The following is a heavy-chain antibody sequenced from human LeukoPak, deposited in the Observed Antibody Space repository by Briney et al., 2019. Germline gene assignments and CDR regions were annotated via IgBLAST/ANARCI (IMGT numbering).Heavy chain of an antibody. CDR1: GFTFNNYA. V-gene: IGHV3-23*01. CDR3: AKGPKLGDGFHCDY. D-gene: IGHD5-24*01. CDR2: ISGSGGDT. J-gene: IGHJ4*02. Sequence: GGSLRLSCAASGFTFNNYALSWVRQAPGKGLEWVSGISGSGGDTYYADSVKGRFTISRDISMNTLYLQMNSLRVEDTAVYYCAKGPKLGDGFHCDYWGQGTLVTVSS.